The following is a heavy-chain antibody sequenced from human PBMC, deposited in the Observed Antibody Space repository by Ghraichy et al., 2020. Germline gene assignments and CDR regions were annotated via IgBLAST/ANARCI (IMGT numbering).Heavy chain of an antibody. CDR1: GFNFSTYT. V-gene: IGHV3-21*04. CDR2: ISSGSNYI. D-gene: IGHD3-16*01. CDR3: ERVSRLCGSVGCHLRIDY. Sequence: GSLRLSCVVSGFNFSTYTMNWVRQAPGKGLEWVTSISSGSNYIYYIDSVKGRFHISRDNARNSVFLQLNSLRAEDTGMYYWERVSRLCGSVGCHLRIDYWGQGTLVIVSS. J-gene: IGHJ4*02.